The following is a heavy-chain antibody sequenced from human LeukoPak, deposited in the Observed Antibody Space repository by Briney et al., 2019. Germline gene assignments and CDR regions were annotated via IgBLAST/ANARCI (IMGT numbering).Heavy chain of an antibody. CDR3: ARGSHSSSYGFDY. J-gene: IGHJ4*02. Sequence: GRSLRLSCAASGFTFDDYAMHWVRQAPGKGLEWVANIKQDESEKYYVDSVRGRFTISRDNAKTSLYLQMNSLRVEDTAVYYCARGSHSSSYGFDYWGQGALVTVSS. CDR1: GFTFDDYA. V-gene: IGHV3-7*01. D-gene: IGHD3-22*01. CDR2: IKQDESEK.